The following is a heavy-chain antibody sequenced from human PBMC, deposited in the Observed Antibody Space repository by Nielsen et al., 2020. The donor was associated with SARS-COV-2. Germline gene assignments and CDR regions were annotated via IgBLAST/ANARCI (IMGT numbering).Heavy chain of an antibody. V-gene: IGHV6-1*01. Sequence: SETLSLTCAISGDIVSSNTAAWNWIRQSPSRGLEWLGRTYYRSKWFNEYAVAVKSRIIINPDTSKNQFSLQLDSVTPEDTAVYYCARGHTSSSGVDYWGQGTLVTVSS. D-gene: IGHD6-6*01. CDR1: GDIVSSNTAA. CDR2: TYYRSKWFN. J-gene: IGHJ4*02. CDR3: ARGHTSSSGVDY.